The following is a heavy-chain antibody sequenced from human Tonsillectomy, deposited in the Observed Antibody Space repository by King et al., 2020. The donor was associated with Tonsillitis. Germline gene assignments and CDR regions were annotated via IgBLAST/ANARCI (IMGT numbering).Heavy chain of an antibody. CDR1: GGSISTYY. D-gene: IGHD3-16*01. CDR2: ISNSGNT. J-gene: IGHJ4*02. CDR3: ARHGAYFDY. V-gene: IGHV4-59*08. Sequence: VQLQESGPGLVKPSETLSLTCTVSGGSISTYYWSWIRQPPGKGLEWIGYISNSGNTNYNPSLKSRVTISVDTSKNQFSLNLNSVTAADTAVYYCARHGAYFDYWGQGTLVTVSP.